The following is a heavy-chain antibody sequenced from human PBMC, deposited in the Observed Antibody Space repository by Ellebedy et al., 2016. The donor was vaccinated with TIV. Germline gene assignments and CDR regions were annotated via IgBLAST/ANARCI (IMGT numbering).Heavy chain of an antibody. V-gene: IGHV4-59*01. CDR1: GGSISSYY. D-gene: IGHD6-19*01. CDR3: ARDSSGWKPDAFDI. J-gene: IGHJ3*02. CDR2: IYYSGST. Sequence: MPSETLSLTCTVSGGSISSYYWSWIRQPPGKGLEWIGYIYYSGSTNYNPSLKSRVTISVDTSKNQFSLKLSSVTAADTAVYYCARDSSGWKPDAFDIWGQGTMVTVSS.